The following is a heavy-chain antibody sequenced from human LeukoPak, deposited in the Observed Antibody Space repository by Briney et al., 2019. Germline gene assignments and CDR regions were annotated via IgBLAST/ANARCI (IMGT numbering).Heavy chain of an antibody. CDR3: ARVGIRYYYYYYYGMDV. V-gene: IGHV4-59*12. D-gene: IGHD3-9*01. CDR2: IYYSGST. J-gene: IGHJ6*02. Sequence: SETLSLTCTVSGGSISSYYWTWIRQPPGKGLEWIGYIYYSGSTNYNPSLKSRVTISVDTSKNQFSLKLSSVTAADTAVYYCARVGIRYYYYYYYGMDVWGQGTTVTVSS. CDR1: GGSISSYY.